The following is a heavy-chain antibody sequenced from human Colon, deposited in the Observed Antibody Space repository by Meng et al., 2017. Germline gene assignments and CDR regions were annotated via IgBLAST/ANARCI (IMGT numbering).Heavy chain of an antibody. CDR3: ARHGGYYQDF. CDR1: CAAVSVTSA. V-gene: IGHV4-4*02. J-gene: IGHJ4*02. CDR2: IDHRGSA. D-gene: IGHD4-23*01. Sequence: QLQVQWAGPGLGKPSATLSLAVSVSCAAVSVTSAWRWVVQPPGGGREWIGQIDHRGSAYYRPALNTRVNMSLDKSRNQFSLRLTSVTAADTAVDYCARHGGYYQDFWGQGTLVTVSS.